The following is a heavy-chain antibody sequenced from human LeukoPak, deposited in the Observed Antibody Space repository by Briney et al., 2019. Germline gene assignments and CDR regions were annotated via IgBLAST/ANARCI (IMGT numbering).Heavy chain of an antibody. CDR1: GFTFSSYS. Sequence: PGGSLRLSCAASGFTFSSYSMNWVRQAPGKGLEWVSYISSSSSTIYYADPVKGRFTISRDNAKNSLYLQMNSLRAEDTAVYYCASLVGATKDYWGQGTLVTVSS. CDR3: ASLVGATKDY. CDR2: ISSSSSTI. D-gene: IGHD1-26*01. J-gene: IGHJ4*02. V-gene: IGHV3-48*01.